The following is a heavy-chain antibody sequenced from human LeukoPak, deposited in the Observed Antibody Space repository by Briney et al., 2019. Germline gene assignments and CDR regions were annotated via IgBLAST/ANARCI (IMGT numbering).Heavy chain of an antibody. J-gene: IGHJ6*02. V-gene: IGHV4-59*01. CDR2: IYYSGST. D-gene: IGHD6-19*01. CDR1: GGSISSYY. CDR3: ARSSSGWYRGHYGMDV. Sequence: SETLSLTCTVSGGSISSYYWSWIRQPPGKGLEWIGYIYYSGSTNYNPSLKSRVTISVDTSKNQFSLKLSSVTAADTAVYYRARSSSGWYRGHYGMDVWGQGTTVTVSS.